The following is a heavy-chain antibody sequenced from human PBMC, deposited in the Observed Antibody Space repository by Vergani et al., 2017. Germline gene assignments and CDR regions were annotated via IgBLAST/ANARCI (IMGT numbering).Heavy chain of an antibody. CDR2: IYGNGAST. V-gene: IGHV3-23*01. CDR1: GFTFGNYA. Sequence: EVQLLESGGGLVQPGGSLRLSCAASGFTFGNYAMNWVRQAPGKGLEWVSGIYGNGASTYYADSVRGRFTISRDNSKNTLYLQMNSLRAEDTAVYYCARAIYSNRMYFDYWGQGTLVTVSS. CDR3: ARAIYSNRMYFDY. D-gene: IGHD4-11*01. J-gene: IGHJ4*02.